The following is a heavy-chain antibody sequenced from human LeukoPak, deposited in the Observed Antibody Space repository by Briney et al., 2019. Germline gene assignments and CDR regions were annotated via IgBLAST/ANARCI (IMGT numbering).Heavy chain of an antibody. Sequence: GGSLRLSCAASGFTFDDYGMSWVRQAPGKGREWVSGINWNGGSTGYADSVKGRFTISRDNAKNSLYLQMNSLRAEDTALYYCARTQTPGVGANDAFDIWGQGTMVTVSS. CDR2: INWNGGST. V-gene: IGHV3-20*04. J-gene: IGHJ3*02. D-gene: IGHD1-26*01. CDR1: GFTFDDYG. CDR3: ARTQTPGVGANDAFDI.